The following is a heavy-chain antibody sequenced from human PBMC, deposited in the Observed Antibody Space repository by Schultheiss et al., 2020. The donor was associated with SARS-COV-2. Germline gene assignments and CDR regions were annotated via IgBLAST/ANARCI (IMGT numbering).Heavy chain of an antibody. CDR3: ARRGGGSGWYGGSFDY. CDR1: GYSISSGYY. CDR2: INHSGST. J-gene: IGHJ4*02. Sequence: SQTLSLTCAVSGYSISSGYYWGWIRQPPGKGLEWIGEINHSGSTNYNPSLKGRATISVDTSKNQFSLKLSSVTAADTAVYYCARRGGGSGWYGGSFDYWGQGTLVTVSS. V-gene: IGHV4-38-2*01. D-gene: IGHD6-19*01.